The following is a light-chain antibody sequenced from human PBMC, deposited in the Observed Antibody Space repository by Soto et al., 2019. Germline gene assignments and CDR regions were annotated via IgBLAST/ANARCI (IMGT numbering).Light chain of an antibody. CDR2: EVS. CDR3: SSYTRSSTLL. Sequence: QAALNQPASVSGAPGQSSTISCTGTSSDVGGYNYVSWYQQHPGKAPKLMIYEVSNRPSGVSNRFSGSKSGNTASLTISGLQAEDEADYSCSSYTRSSTLLFGTGTKVTFL. J-gene: IGLJ1*01. CDR1: SSDVGGYNY. V-gene: IGLV2-14*01.